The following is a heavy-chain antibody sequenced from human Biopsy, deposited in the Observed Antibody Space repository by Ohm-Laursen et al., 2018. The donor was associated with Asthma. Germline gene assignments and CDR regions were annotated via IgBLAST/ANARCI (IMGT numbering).Heavy chain of an antibody. CDR2: ISFDGSNK. CDR1: GFTFGDYW. J-gene: IGHJ4*02. Sequence: SLRLSCTAAGFTFGDYWMSWVRQAPGKGLDWVAVISFDGSNKNYTDSVKGRFTISRDNSRNTLHLQMNSLRAEDTAVYYCAKDVFPGWELRRGPDYWGQGTLVTVSS. CDR3: AKDVFPGWELRRGPDY. V-gene: IGHV3-30*18. D-gene: IGHD1-26*01.